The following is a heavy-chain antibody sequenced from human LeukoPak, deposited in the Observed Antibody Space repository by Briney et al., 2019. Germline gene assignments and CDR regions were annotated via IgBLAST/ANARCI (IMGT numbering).Heavy chain of an antibody. CDR3: AKDLIDY. J-gene: IGHJ4*02. Sequence: GGSLRLSCAASGFTFSSYGMHWVRQAPGKGLEWVAVISYDGSNKYYADSVKGRFTISRDNSKNTLYLQMNSLRAEDTAVYYCAKDLIDYWGQGTLVTVSS. V-gene: IGHV3-30*18. CDR2: ISYDGSNK. CDR1: GFTFSSYG. D-gene: IGHD3-22*01.